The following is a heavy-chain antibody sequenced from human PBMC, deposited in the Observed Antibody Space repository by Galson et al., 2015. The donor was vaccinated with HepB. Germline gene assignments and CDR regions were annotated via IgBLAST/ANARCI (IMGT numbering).Heavy chain of an antibody. CDR2: IIPIFGTA. CDR3: AGSEIVLREYSSGWYDAFDI. CDR1: GGTFSSYA. Sequence: SVKVSCKASGGTFSSYAISWVRQAPGQGLEWMGGIIPIFGTANYAQKFQGRVTITADESTSTAYMELSSLRSEDTAVYYCAGSEIVLREYSSGWYDAFDIWGQGTMVTVSS. D-gene: IGHD6-19*01. V-gene: IGHV1-69*13. J-gene: IGHJ3*02.